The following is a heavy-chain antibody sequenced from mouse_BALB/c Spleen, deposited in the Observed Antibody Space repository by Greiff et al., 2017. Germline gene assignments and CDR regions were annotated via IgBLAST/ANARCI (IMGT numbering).Heavy chain of an antibody. Sequence: VQLKQSGAELVKPGASVKLSCTASGFNIKDTYMHWVKQRPEQGLEWIGRIDPANGNTKYDPKFQGKATITADTSSNTAYLQLSSLTSEDTAVYYCARDPVVDYFDYWGQGTTLTVSS. D-gene: IGHD1-1*01. CDR1: GFNIKDTY. CDR2: IDPANGNT. V-gene: IGHV14-3*02. J-gene: IGHJ2*01. CDR3: ARDPVVDYFDY.